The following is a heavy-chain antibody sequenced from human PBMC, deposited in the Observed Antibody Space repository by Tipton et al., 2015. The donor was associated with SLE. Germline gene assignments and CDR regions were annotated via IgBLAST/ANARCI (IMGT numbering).Heavy chain of an antibody. CDR2: IYYSGST. CDR1: GGSISSSSYY. J-gene: IGHJ3*02. CDR3: AEVGYDFWSGYTNAFDM. D-gene: IGHD3-3*01. V-gene: IGHV4-39*07. Sequence: TLSLTCTVSGGSISSSSYYWGWIRQPPGKGLEWIGSIYYSGSTYYTPSLKSRVTISVNTSKNQFSLKLTSVTAADTAVYYCAEVGYDFWSGYTNAFDMWGQGTMVTVSS.